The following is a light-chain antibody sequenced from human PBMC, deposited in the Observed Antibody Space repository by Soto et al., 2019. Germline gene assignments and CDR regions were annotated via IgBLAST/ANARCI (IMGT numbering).Light chain of an antibody. Sequence: QSALTQPPSASGSPGQSVTISCTGASSDVGGYDFVSWYQQHPGKAPKLLIYEVTKRPSGVPDRFSGSTSGNTASLTVSGLQPEDDADYFCSSYAGSNNYVFGTGTKVTVL. V-gene: IGLV2-8*01. CDR2: EVT. CDR1: SSDVGGYDF. J-gene: IGLJ1*01. CDR3: SSYAGSNNYV.